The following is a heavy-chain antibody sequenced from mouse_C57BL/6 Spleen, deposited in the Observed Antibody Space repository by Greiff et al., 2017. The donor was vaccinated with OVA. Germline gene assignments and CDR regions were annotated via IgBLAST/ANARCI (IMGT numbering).Heavy chain of an antibody. V-gene: IGHV5-6*01. CDR1: GFTFSSYG. CDR3: ARLYYGSSSYYFDY. D-gene: IGHD1-1*01. CDR2: ISSGGSYT. Sequence: EVQLQQSGGDLVKPGGSLKLSCAASGFTFSSYGMSWVRQTPDKRLEWVATISSGGSYTYSPDSVKGRFTISRDNAKNTLYLQMSSLKSEDTAMYYCARLYYGSSSYYFDYWGQGTTLTVSS. J-gene: IGHJ2*01.